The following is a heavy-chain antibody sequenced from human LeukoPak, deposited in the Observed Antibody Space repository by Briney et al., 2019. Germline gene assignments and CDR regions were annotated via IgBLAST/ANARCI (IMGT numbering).Heavy chain of an antibody. J-gene: IGHJ4*02. Sequence: ASVKVSCKASGYTFTSYYVHWVRQAPGQELEWMGWMDPNGGGTNYAQKFEGRVIMTRDTSINTDYMELSRLKSDDTAVYYCARDVDSVVVTAIGDWGQGTLVTVSS. CDR1: GYTFTSYY. V-gene: IGHV1-2*02. CDR3: ARDVDSVVVTAIGD. D-gene: IGHD2-21*02. CDR2: MDPNGGGT.